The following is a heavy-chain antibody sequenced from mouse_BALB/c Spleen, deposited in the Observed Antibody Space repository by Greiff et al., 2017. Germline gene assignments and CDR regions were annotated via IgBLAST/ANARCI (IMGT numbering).Heavy chain of an antibody. J-gene: IGHJ4*01. CDR2: ISSGSSTI. D-gene: IGHD2-1*01. V-gene: IGHV5-17*02. Sequence: EVHLVESGGGLVQPGGSRKLSCAASGFTFSSFGMHWVRQAPEKGLEWVAYISSGSSTIYYADTVKGRFTISRDNPKNTLFLQMTSLRSEDTAMYYCACNYPYAMDYWGQGTSVTVSS. CDR3: ACNYPYAMDY. CDR1: GFTFSSFG.